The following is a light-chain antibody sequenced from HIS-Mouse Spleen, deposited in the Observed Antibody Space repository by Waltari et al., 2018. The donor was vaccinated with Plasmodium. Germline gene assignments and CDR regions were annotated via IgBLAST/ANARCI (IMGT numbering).Light chain of an antibody. Sequence: SYLLTQPPSVSVAPGQTARITCGGNNIGSKSVPLYQQKPGQAPVLVVYEDSDRPSGIPERFSGSNSGNTATLTISRVEAGDEADYYCQVWDSSSDHPVFGGGTKLTVL. J-gene: IGLJ2*01. CDR3: QVWDSSSDHPV. V-gene: IGLV3-21*02. CDR1: NIGSKS. CDR2: EDS.